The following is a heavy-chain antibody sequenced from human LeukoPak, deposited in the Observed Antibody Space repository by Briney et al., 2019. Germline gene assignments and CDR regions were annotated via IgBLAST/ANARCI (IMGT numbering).Heavy chain of an antibody. J-gene: IGHJ4*02. CDR3: AKDVKVGIRYFDWLLYPEY. V-gene: IGHV3-23*01. D-gene: IGHD3-9*01. Sequence: GGSLRLSCAASGFTFSSYAMSWVRQAPGKGLEWVSAISGIGGSTYYADSVKGRFTISRDNSKNTLYLQMNSLRAEDTAVYYCAKDVKVGIRYFDWLLYPEYWGQGTLVTVSS. CDR1: GFTFSSYA. CDR2: ISGIGGST.